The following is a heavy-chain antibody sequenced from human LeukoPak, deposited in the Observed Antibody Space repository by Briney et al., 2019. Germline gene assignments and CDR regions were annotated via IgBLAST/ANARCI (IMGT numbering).Heavy chain of an antibody. Sequence: SQTLSLTCALSGDSVSRNSVTWNWNRQSPWRGLEWLGRTYYRSTWYNDYAVSVRRRITVNPDTSKNQFSLHLNSVTPEDTAVYYCARRLTQYDCFDPWGQGSLVTVSS. V-gene: IGHV6-1*01. CDR3: ARRLTQYDCFDP. J-gene: IGHJ5*02. CDR2: TYYRSTWYN. CDR1: GDSVSRNSVT. D-gene: IGHD2-2*01.